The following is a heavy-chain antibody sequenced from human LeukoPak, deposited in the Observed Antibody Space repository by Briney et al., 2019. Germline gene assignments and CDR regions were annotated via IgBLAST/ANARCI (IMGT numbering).Heavy chain of an antibody. CDR1: GFTFSSYW. CDR2: INQDGSEK. J-gene: IGHJ4*02. D-gene: IGHD5-24*01. Sequence: PGGSLRLSCAASGFTFSSYWMNWVRQAPGKGLGWVASINQDGSEKYYLDSVKGRFTISRDNAKNSLYLQMNSLRDEDTAVYSCARDGVRDGLYFDRWGQGTLVTVSS. CDR3: ARDGVRDGLYFDR. V-gene: IGHV3-7*01.